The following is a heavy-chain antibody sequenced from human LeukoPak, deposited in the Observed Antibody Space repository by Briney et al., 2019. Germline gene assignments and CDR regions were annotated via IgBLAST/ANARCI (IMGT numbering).Heavy chain of an antibody. CDR3: ASGGGVYSGSYYTFDY. V-gene: IGHV3-53*01. CDR2: IYSGGST. Sequence: GGSLRLSCAASGFTVSSNYMSWVRQAPGKGLEWVSVIYSGGSTYYAHSLKGRFTISRDNSKNTLCLQMNRLGAEDTAVYYCASGGGVYSGSYYTFDYWGQGNLVSVSS. D-gene: IGHD1-26*01. CDR1: GFTVSSNY. J-gene: IGHJ4*02.